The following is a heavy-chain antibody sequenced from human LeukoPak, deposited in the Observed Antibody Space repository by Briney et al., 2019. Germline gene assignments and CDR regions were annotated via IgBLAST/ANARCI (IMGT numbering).Heavy chain of an antibody. CDR3: AKATLESCTGGTCYAFDN. D-gene: IGHD2-15*01. CDR1: GFTFSSYA. CDR2: ITGSGTRT. Sequence: GGSLRLSCAASGFTFSSYAMTWVRQAPGKGLERVSGITGSGTRTYHADSVKGRFTISRDNSKDTLYLQINSLRAEDTAVYYCAKATLESCTGGTCYAFDNLGQGTLVTVSS. J-gene: IGHJ4*02. V-gene: IGHV3-23*01.